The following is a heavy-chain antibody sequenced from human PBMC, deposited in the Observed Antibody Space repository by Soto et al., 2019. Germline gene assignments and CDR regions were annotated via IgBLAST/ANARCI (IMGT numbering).Heavy chain of an antibody. CDR2: INAGNGNT. Sequence: QVQLVQSGAEEKKPGASVKVSCKASGYTFTSYAMHWVRQAPGQRLEWMGWINAGNGNTKYSQKFQGRVTITRDTXXSXAXTELSSLRSEDTAVYYCARDLTWIQLWPGLSYGMDVWGQGTTVTVSS. J-gene: IGHJ6*02. D-gene: IGHD5-18*01. CDR3: ARDLTWIQLWPGLSYGMDV. V-gene: IGHV1-3*05. CDR1: GYTFTSYA.